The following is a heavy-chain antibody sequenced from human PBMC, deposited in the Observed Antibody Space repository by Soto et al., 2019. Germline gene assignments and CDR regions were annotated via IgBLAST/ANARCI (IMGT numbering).Heavy chain of an antibody. CDR2: ISASGVTT. J-gene: IGHJ5*02. D-gene: IGHD6-13*01. CDR1: GFTFSTYV. V-gene: IGHV3-23*01. Sequence: ELQLLDSGGGLVQPGGSLRLSCAASGFTFSTYVMTWVRQAPGGGLEWVSSISASGVTTYYADSVKGRFTISRDNSKNTLYLQMNSLRAEDTAVYYCVKVPEYGSSVAWGQGTLVTVSS. CDR3: VKVPEYGSSVA.